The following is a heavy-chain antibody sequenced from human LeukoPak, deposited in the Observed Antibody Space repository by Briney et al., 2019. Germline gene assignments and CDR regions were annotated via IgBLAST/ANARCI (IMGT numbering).Heavy chain of an antibody. D-gene: IGHD6-19*01. CDR1: GGSISSYY. CDR2: IYSSGST. J-gene: IGHJ4*02. Sequence: SETLSLTCTVSGGSISSYYWSWIRQPPGKGLEWIGYIYSSGSTNYNPSLESRVTISVDTSKNQLSLKLSSVTAADTAVYYCARRGYSTGWYYLDYWGQGTLVTVSS. V-gene: IGHV4-59*08. CDR3: ARRGYSTGWYYLDY.